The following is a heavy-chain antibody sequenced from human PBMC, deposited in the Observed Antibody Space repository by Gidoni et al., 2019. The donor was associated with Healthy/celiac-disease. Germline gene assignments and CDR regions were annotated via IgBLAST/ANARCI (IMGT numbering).Heavy chain of an antibody. V-gene: IGHV3-23*01. Sequence: EVPLLESGGGWVQHGGSLRLYYAASGFTFRSYAMSWVRQAPGKGLEWVSAISGSGGSTYYADSVKGRSTISRDNSKTTLYLQMNSLRAEDTAVYYCANEFRIAVAGGGHYWGQGTLVTVSS. CDR3: ANEFRIAVAGGGHY. CDR1: GFTFRSYA. J-gene: IGHJ4*02. CDR2: ISGSGGST. D-gene: IGHD6-19*01.